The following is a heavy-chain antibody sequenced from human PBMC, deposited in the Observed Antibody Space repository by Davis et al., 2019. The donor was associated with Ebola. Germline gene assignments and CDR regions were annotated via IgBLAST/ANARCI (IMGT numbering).Heavy chain of an antibody. CDR1: GYTFTSYG. D-gene: IGHD3-22*01. J-gene: IGHJ4*02. Sequence: ASVKVSCKASGYTFTSYGISWVRQAPGQGLEWMGWISAYNGNTNYAQKLQGRVTMTTDTSTSTAYMELRSLRSDDTAVYYCARDTYYYDSSGGGRFDYWGQGTLVTVSS. V-gene: IGHV1-18*01. CDR3: ARDTYYYDSSGGGRFDY. CDR2: ISAYNGNT.